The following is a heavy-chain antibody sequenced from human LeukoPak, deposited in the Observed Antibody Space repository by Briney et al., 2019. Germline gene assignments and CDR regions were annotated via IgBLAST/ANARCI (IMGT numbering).Heavy chain of an antibody. V-gene: IGHV4-59*01. CDR1: GGSISRYY. J-gene: IGHJ4*02. Sequence: PSETLSLTCTVSGGSISRYYWSWVRQPPGKGLEWIGYIYYSGSTNYNPSLKSRVTISLDTSKNQVSLKLRSVTAADTAVYYCATGETGGGGLDSWGQGTLVTVSS. CDR3: ATGETGGGGLDS. D-gene: IGHD2-21*01. CDR2: IYYSGST.